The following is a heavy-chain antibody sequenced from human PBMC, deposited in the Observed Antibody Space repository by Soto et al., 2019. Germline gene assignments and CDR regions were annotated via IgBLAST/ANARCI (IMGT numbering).Heavy chain of an antibody. V-gene: IGHV1-3*01. CDR1: GYTFSNYA. CDR2: LNGGTGQT. CDR3: ARGKGMEENYYYYGMDI. J-gene: IGHJ6*02. Sequence: GASVKVSCKASGYTFSNYAIHWVRQAPGQSLEWMGWLNGGTGQTRYSQRFQDRVTITRDTSASTAYMEVSSLRPEDTAVYYCARGKGMEENYYYYGMDIWGQGTTVTVSS. D-gene: IGHD1-1*01.